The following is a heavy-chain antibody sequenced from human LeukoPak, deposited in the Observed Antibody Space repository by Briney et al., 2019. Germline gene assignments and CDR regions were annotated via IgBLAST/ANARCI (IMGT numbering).Heavy chain of an antibody. CDR3: TRDLTGPLDY. CDR1: GFIFSSCW. J-gene: IGHJ4*02. Sequence: GGSLRLSCAASGFIFSSCWMHWVRQAPGKGLVWVSRINRDGSSSTYADSVKGRFTISRDNAKNTLYLQMNSLRAEDTAVYYCTRDLTGPLDYWGQGTLVTVSS. V-gene: IGHV3-74*01. D-gene: IGHD7-27*01. CDR2: INRDGSSS.